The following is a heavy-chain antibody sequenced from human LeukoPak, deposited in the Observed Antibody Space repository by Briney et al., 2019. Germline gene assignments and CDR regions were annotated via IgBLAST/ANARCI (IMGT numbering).Heavy chain of an antibody. D-gene: IGHD6-19*01. CDR3: ALAVAGDYYYYGMDV. CDR1: GYSFTSYW. Sequence: GESLKISCKGSGYSFTSYWIDWVRQMPGKGLEWMGIIYPGDSDTRYSPSFQGQVTISADKSISTAYLQWSSLKASDTAMYYCALAVAGDYYYYGMDVWGQGTTVTVSS. J-gene: IGHJ6*02. V-gene: IGHV5-51*01. CDR2: IYPGDSDT.